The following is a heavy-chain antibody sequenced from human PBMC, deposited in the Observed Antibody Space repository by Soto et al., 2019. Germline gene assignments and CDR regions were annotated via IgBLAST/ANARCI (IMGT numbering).Heavy chain of an antibody. J-gene: IGHJ5*02. D-gene: IGHD3-3*01. CDR3: ARDLFQYVGGGITYNWFDP. CDR1: GFTFSSYA. V-gene: IGHV3-30-3*01. CDR2: ISYDGSNK. Sequence: QVQLVESGGGVVQPGRSLRLSCAASGFTFSSYAMHWVRQAPGKGLEWVAVISYDGSNKYYADSVKGRFTISRDNSKNTLYLQMNSLRAEDTAVYYCARDLFQYVGGGITYNWFDPWGQGTLVTVSS.